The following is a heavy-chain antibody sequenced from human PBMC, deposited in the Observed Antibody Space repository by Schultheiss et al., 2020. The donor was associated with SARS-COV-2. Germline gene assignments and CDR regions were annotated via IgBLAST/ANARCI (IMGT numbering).Heavy chain of an antibody. J-gene: IGHJ6*02. CDR1: GFTFSSYW. CDR2: INTDGRTT. V-gene: IGHV3-74*01. Sequence: GGSLRLSCAASGFTFSSYWMHWVRQAPGKGLVWVSRINTDGRTTNYADSVKGRFTISRDNAKNTLYLQMNSLRDEDTAVYYCARGPFYGDYDYYYYGMDVWGQGTTVTVSS. CDR3: ARGPFYGDYDYYYYGMDV. D-gene: IGHD4-17*01.